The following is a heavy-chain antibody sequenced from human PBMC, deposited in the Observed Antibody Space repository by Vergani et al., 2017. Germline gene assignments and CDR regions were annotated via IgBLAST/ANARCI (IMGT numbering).Heavy chain of an antibody. D-gene: IGHD6-6*01. V-gene: IGHV3-9*02. CDR2: ISWDSNSI. J-gene: IGHJ5*02. CDR1: GFTSAGYA. CDR3: AKDWGTSSGGGWFDP. Sequence: EVQLEESGGGLVLPGRSLRLSCVASGFTSAGYAMHWVRQAPGKGLEWVSGISWDSNSIGYADSVKGRFTISRDNAKNSLYLQMNSLRAEATALYYCAKDWGTSSGGGWFDPWGKGTLVTVSS.